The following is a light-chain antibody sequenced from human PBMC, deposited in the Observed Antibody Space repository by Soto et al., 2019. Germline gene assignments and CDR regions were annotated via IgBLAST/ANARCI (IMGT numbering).Light chain of an antibody. Sequence: EIVLTQSPATLSSFPGDRVTLSCRASQAVNTRLAWYQHKPGQAPRLLIYLTSNRAAGIPARFSGSGSGTDFTLTISDVEPEDFAVYYCHQRPSWPRTFGQGTKVDIX. CDR2: LTS. V-gene: IGKV3-11*01. J-gene: IGKJ1*01. CDR1: QAVNTR. CDR3: HQRPSWPRT.